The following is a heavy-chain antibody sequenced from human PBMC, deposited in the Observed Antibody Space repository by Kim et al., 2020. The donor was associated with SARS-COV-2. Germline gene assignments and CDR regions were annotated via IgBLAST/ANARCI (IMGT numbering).Heavy chain of an antibody. Sequence: SVKVSCKASGGTFSSYAISWVRQAPGQGLEWMGRIIPILGIANYAQKFQGRVTITADKSTSTAYMELSSLRSEDTAVYYFARDILWGKLPAAITEYYYY. J-gene: IGHJ6*01. D-gene: IGHD2-2*01. CDR1: GGTFSSYA. CDR3: ARDILWGKLPAAITEYYYY. CDR2: IIPILGIA. V-gene: IGHV1-69*04.